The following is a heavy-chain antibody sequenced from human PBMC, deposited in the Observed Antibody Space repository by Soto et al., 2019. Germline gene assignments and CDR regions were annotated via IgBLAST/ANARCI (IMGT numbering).Heavy chain of an antibody. CDR3: ARLGSGSTFHYGMDV. J-gene: IGHJ6*02. CDR2: INWNGGST. V-gene: IGHV3-20*04. Sequence: GGSMRLSCAASGFTFDDYGMSWVRQAPGKGLEWVSGINWNGGSTGYADSVKGRFTISRDNAKNSLYLQMNSLRAEDTALYYCARLGSGSTFHYGMDVWGQGTTVTVYS. CDR1: GFTFDDYG. D-gene: IGHD3-10*01.